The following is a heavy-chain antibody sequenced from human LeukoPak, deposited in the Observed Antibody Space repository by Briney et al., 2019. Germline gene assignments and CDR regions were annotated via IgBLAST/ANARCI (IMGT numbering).Heavy chain of an antibody. D-gene: IGHD2-2*01. CDR2: IKLDGSEK. CDR3: ARNAPLDY. V-gene: IGHV3-7*01. CDR1: GFTFSNSW. Sequence: PGGSLRLSCAASGFTFSNSWMSWVRQAPGKGLEWLAFIKLDGSEKYYVDSVKGRFTVSRDNAKEPLYLQMNILRVEDTAVYYCARNAPLDYWGQGTLVTVSS. J-gene: IGHJ4*02.